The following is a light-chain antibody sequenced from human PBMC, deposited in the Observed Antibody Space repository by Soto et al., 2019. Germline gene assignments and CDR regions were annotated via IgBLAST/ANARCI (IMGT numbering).Light chain of an antibody. Sequence: DVQMTQSPSSLSAFVGDRVTITCRASQGIAPYLAWFQQKPGKVPKLLIYATSTLESGVPSRFSGSGSGTDFTHIISSVQSVDVRTYYCQKYNSAPLTFGGGTKVEIK. J-gene: IGKJ4*01. V-gene: IGKV1-27*01. CDR1: QGIAPY. CDR3: QKYNSAPLT. CDR2: ATS.